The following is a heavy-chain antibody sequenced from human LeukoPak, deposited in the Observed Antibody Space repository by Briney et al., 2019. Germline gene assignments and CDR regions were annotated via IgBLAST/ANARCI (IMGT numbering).Heavy chain of an antibody. CDR1: RDTYRSYS. CDR2: IIWIFGTA. CDR3: ARDNTPGLRLGELSRFDY. Sequence: SVKLSCKSCRDTYRSYSTRWVRQAPGRALEWVGEIIWIFGTANCAQKFQGRVTMTTDTSTSTAYMELRSLRSDDTAVYYGARDNTPGLRLGELSRFDYWGQGTLVTVSS. V-gene: IGHV1-69*05. J-gene: IGHJ4*02. D-gene: IGHD3-16*02.